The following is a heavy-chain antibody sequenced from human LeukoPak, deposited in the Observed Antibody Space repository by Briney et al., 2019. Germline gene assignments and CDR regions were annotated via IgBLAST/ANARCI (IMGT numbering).Heavy chain of an antibody. V-gene: IGHV4-39*07. Sequence: PSETLSLTCTVSGGSISSSSYYWGWIRQPPGKGLEWIGSIYYSGSTYYNPSLKSRVTISVDTSKNQFSLKQSSVTAADTAVYYCARTEYYYDTPGAFDIWGQGTMVTVSS. D-gene: IGHD3-22*01. CDR1: GGSISSSSYY. CDR2: IYYSGST. J-gene: IGHJ3*02. CDR3: ARTEYYYDTPGAFDI.